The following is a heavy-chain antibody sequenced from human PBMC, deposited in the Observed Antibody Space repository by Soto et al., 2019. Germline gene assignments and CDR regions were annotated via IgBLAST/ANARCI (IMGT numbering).Heavy chain of an antibody. V-gene: IGHV5-10-1*01. CDR1: GYSFTSYW. D-gene: IGHD3-10*01. CDR2: IDPSDSYT. J-gene: IGHJ6*02. CDR3: ARRPMVRGVISYYYYGMDV. Sequence: GESLKISCKGSGYSFTSYWISWVRQMPGKGLEWMGRIDPSDSYTNYSPSFQGHVTISADKSISTAYLQWSSLKASDTAMYYCARRPMVRGVISYYYYGMDVWGQGTTVTVSS.